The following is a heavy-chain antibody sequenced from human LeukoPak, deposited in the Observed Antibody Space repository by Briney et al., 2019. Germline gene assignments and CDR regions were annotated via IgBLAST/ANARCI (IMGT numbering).Heavy chain of an antibody. CDR1: GGSISSSSYY. D-gene: IGHD4-11*01. CDR2: IYYSGST. J-gene: IGHJ4*02. CDR3: ARGTTVTTFYRINYFDY. Sequence: SETLSLTCTVSGGSISSSSYYWGWIRQPPGKGLEWIGSIYYSGSTYYNPFLKSRVTISVDTSKNQFSLKLSSVTAADTAVYYCARGTTVTTFYRINYFDYWGQGTLVTVSS. V-gene: IGHV4-39*07.